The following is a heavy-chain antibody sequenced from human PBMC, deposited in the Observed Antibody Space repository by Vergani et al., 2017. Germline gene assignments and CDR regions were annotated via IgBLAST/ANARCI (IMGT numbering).Heavy chain of an antibody. CDR1: GFTFSNSA. V-gene: IGHV3-23*01. J-gene: IGHJ4*02. CDR2: ISGPGLST. Sequence: EVHLLESGGGLVQSGGSLRLSCAASGFTFSNSAVSWVRQAPGRGLAWVSSISGPGLSTYYADSVKGRFSISRDNSKNTVFLQMNSLRAEDTAVYYCAKEGRIGITPFVADWGQGTLVTVSS. CDR3: AKEGRIGITPFVAD. D-gene: IGHD1-14*01.